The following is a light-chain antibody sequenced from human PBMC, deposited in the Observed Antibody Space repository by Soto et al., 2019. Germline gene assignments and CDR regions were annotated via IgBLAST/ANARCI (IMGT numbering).Light chain of an antibody. CDR3: QQYGTSPPLT. J-gene: IGKJ4*01. V-gene: IGKV3-20*01. CDR1: QSFSSSY. CDR2: GTS. Sequence: EIVLTQSPGTLSLSPGERATLSCRASQSFSSSYLAWYQQKPGQAPRLLIYGTSTRATGIPDRFSGSGSQTDFTLTISRLEPEDFAVYYCQQYGTSPPLTFGGGTKVEIK.